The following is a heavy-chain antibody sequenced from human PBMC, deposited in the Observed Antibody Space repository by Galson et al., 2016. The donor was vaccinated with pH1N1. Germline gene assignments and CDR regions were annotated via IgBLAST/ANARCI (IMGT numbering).Heavy chain of an antibody. CDR2: INQDGSRK. J-gene: IGHJ4*02. CDR3: ATEDYYTSLY. D-gene: IGHD1-26*01. Sequence: LRLSCAASGFIFSDYWMSWVRQAPGKGPEWVAKINQDGSRKYYVDSMKGRCTISRDNAENSLSLQMNSLRVEDTALYYCATEDYYTSLYWGQGILVTVSS. V-gene: IGHV3-7*01. CDR1: GFIFSDYW.